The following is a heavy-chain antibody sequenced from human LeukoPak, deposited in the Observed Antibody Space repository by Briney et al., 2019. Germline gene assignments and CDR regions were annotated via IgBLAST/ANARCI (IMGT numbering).Heavy chain of an antibody. CDR2: ISSSSSYI. CDR1: GFTFSSYS. D-gene: IGHD1-1*01. Sequence: TGGSLRLSCAASGFTFSSYSINWVRQAPGKGLEWVSSISSSSSYIYYADSVKGRFTITRDNSKNTLYLQMDSLRVEDTAVYYCAKEGSMSSGTRDFDYWGQGTLVTVSS. V-gene: IGHV3-21*01. CDR3: AKEGSMSSGTRDFDY. J-gene: IGHJ4*02.